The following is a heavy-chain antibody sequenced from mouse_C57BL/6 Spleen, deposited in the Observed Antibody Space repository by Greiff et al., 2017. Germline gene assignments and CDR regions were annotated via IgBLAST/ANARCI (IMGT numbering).Heavy chain of an antibody. D-gene: IGHD1-1*01. Sequence: ESGPGLVKPSQSLSLTCSVTGYSITSGYYWNWIRQFPGNKLEWMGYISYDGSNNYNPSLKNRISITRDTSKNQFFLKLNSVTTEDTATYYCAREDGPYWYFDVWGTGTTVTVSS. V-gene: IGHV3-6*01. CDR1: GYSITSGYY. J-gene: IGHJ1*03. CDR3: AREDGPYWYFDV. CDR2: ISYDGSN.